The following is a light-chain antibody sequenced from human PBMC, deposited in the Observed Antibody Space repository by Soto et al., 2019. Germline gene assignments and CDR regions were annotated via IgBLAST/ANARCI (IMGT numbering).Light chain of an antibody. CDR2: EVS. J-gene: IGLJ3*02. CDR1: SSDVGGYNF. V-gene: IGLV2-8*01. CDR3: SSYGGSNNLNWL. Sequence: QSALTQPPSASGSPGQSVTISCTGTSSDVGGYNFVSWYQQQPGKAPKLLIYEVSKRPSGVPDRFSGSKSGYTASLTVSGLQAGDEADYYCSSYGGSNNLNWLFGGGTKLTVL.